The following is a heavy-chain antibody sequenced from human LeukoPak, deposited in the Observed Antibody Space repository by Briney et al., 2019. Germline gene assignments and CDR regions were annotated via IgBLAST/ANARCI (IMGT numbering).Heavy chain of an antibody. V-gene: IGHV4-39*01. Sequence: PSETLSLTCSVSGGSISSSSYYWGWIRQPPGKGLEWIGSIYYSGSTYYNPSLKSRVTISVDTSKNQFSMKLSSVTAADTAVYYCATQYSSGWSAFDYWGQGTLVTVSS. CDR3: ATQYSSGWSAFDY. CDR2: IYYSGST. D-gene: IGHD6-19*01. CDR1: GGSISSSSYY. J-gene: IGHJ4*02.